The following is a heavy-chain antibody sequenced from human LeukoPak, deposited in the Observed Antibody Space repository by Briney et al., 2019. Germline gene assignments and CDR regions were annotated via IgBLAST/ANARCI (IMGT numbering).Heavy chain of an antibody. CDR3: AREPSYYYGSGSYPRYYYYGMDV. J-gene: IGHJ6*02. V-gene: IGHV1-18*01. Sequence: ASVKVSCKASGYTFTSYGISWVRQAPGQGLEWMGWISAYNGNINYAQKLQGRVTMTTDTSTSTAYMELRSLRSDDTAVYYCAREPSYYYGSGSYPRYYYYGMDVWGQGTTVTVSS. CDR2: ISAYNGNI. CDR1: GYTFTSYG. D-gene: IGHD3-10*01.